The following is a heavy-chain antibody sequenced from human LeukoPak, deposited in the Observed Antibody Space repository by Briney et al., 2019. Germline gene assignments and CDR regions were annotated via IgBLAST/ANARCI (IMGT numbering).Heavy chain of an antibody. CDR3: ARDHRSGWTQDY. J-gene: IGHJ4*02. CDR1: GFTFSSYG. V-gene: IGHV3-33*01. D-gene: IGHD6-19*01. CDR2: IWYDGSKK. Sequence: GRSLRLSCAASGFTFSSYGMHWVRQAPGKGLGWVAVIWYDGSKKYYADSVKGRFTISRDNSENTLYLQMNSLRAEDTAVYYCARDHRSGWTQDYWGQGTLVTVSS.